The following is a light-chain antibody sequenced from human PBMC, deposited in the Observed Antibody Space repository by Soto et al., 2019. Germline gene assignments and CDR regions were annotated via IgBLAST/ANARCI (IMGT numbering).Light chain of an antibody. V-gene: IGLV1-47*01. CDR1: SSNIGSNY. Sequence: QSVLTQPPSASGTPGQRVTISCSGSSSNIGSNYVSWFQHLPGTAPKVLIYRRHQRPSGVPERFSGSKSGTSASLAISGLRSEDEADYYCASWDDSLRGYVFGTGTKVTVL. CDR3: ASWDDSLRGYV. CDR2: RRH. J-gene: IGLJ1*01.